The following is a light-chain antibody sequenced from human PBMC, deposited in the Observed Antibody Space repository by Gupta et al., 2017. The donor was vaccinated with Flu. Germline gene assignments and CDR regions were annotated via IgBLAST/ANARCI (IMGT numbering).Light chain of an antibody. Sequence: DIVMTQSPDSLAVSLGERATINCKSSQSGLYSSNNKNHLARYQQKPGQPPKLLIYWPSTRESAVPDRFSGTGSGTXFTLSIXSLQAEDLAVYNCHQVYTTRYTFGXGTKMEIK. V-gene: IGKV4-1*01. CDR3: HQVYTTRYT. J-gene: IGKJ2*01. CDR1: QSGLYSSNNKNH. CDR2: WPS.